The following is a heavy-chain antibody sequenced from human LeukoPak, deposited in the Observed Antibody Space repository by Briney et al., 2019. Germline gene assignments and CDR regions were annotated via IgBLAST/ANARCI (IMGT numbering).Heavy chain of an antibody. J-gene: IGHJ4*02. CDR1: GGSINNYY. Sequence: SETLSLTCTVSGGSINNYYWSWIRQPPGKGLEYIGYIYYSGSTNYNPSLKSRVTISVDTSKNQFSLKLSSVTAADTAVYHCARDPPGSGSYLDYWGQGTLVTVSS. CDR2: IYYSGST. V-gene: IGHV4-59*01. CDR3: ARDPPGSGSYLDY. D-gene: IGHD3-10*01.